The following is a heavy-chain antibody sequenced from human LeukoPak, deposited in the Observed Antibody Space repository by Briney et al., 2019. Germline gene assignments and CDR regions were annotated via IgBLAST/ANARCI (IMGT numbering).Heavy chain of an antibody. CDR3: ARDAEVGTLFGVLSRYNWFDP. Sequence: ASVKVSCKASGYTFTSYYMHWVRQAPGQGLEWMGIINPSGGSTSYAQKFQGRVTMTRDTSTSTVYMELSSLRSEDTAVYYCARDAEVGTLFGVLSRYNWFDPWGQGALVTVSS. D-gene: IGHD3-3*01. V-gene: IGHV1-46*01. J-gene: IGHJ5*02. CDR1: GYTFTSYY. CDR2: INPSGGST.